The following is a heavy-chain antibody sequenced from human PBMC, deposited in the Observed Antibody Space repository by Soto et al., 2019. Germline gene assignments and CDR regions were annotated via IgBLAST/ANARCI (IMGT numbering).Heavy chain of an antibody. D-gene: IGHD6-13*01. CDR1: GFTFDDYA. Sequence: EVQLVESGGGLVQPGRSLRLSCAASGFTFDDYAMHWVRQAPGKGLEWVSGISWNSGSIGYADSVKGRFTISRDNAKNSLYLQMNSLRAEDTALYYCAKVQKYSSSWSPFDYWGQGTLVTVSS. V-gene: IGHV3-9*01. CDR2: ISWNSGSI. CDR3: AKVQKYSSSWSPFDY. J-gene: IGHJ4*02.